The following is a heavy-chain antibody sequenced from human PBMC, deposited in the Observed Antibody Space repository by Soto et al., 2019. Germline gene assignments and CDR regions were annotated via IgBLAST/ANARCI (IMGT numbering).Heavy chain of an antibody. CDR1: GFTFSSYS. CDR3: ARDRRSRRPPHYYYGMDV. D-gene: IGHD3-10*01. CDR2: ISSSSSTI. Sequence: GGSLRLSCAASGFTFSSYSMNWVRQAPGKGLEWVSYISSSSSTIYYADSVKGRFTISRDNAKNSLYLQMNSLRDEDTAVYYCARDRRSRRPPHYYYGMDVWGQGTTVTVSS. J-gene: IGHJ6*02. V-gene: IGHV3-48*02.